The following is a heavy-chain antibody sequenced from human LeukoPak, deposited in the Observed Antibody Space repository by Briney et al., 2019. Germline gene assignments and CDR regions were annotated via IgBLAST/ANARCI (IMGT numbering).Heavy chain of an antibody. D-gene: IGHD3-9*01. Sequence: SLRLSCAASGFTFDDYAMHWVRQAPGKGLEWVSGISWNSGSIGYADSVKGRFTISRDNAKNSLYLQMNSLRAEDTAVYYCARHGPPNYDILTGYYLDAFDIWGQGTMVTVSS. CDR1: GFTFDDYA. V-gene: IGHV3-9*01. CDR3: ARHGPPNYDILTGYYLDAFDI. J-gene: IGHJ3*02. CDR2: ISWNSGSI.